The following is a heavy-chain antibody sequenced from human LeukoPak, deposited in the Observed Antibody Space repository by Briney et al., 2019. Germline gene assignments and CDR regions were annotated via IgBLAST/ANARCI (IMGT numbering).Heavy chain of an antibody. CDR1: GFTFDDYT. V-gene: IGHV3-9*01. D-gene: IGHD1-1*01. CDR3: ARGRTGGFDY. J-gene: IGHJ4*02. Sequence: PGGSLRLSCAASGFTFDDYTMHWVRQAPGKGLEWVSGISWNSGSIGYADSVKGRFTISRDNAKNSLYLQMNSLRPEDTAVYYCARGRTGGFDYWGQGTLVTVSS. CDR2: ISWNSGSI.